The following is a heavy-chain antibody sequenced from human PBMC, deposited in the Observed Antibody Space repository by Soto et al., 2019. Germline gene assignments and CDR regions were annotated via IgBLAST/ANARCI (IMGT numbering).Heavy chain of an antibody. D-gene: IGHD3-22*01. J-gene: IGHJ4*02. CDR3: EKFSRIPYYDSGGYH. Sequence: RLGCASSGFSFNIYAVSGACQTTGKGLEWVSAISGSGGTTYYADSVKGRFTISRDNSKNTLYLQMNSLRAEDTAVYYCEKFSRIPYYDSGGYHWGKGTLVTVSS. CDR1: GFSFNIYA. V-gene: IGHV3-23*01. CDR2: ISGSGGTT.